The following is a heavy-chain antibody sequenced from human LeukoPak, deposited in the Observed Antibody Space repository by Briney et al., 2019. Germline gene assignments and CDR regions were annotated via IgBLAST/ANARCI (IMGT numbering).Heavy chain of an antibody. CDR1: GGSFSGYY. D-gene: IGHD5-18*01. CDR3: ARERRAEGYNYGLIDF. CDR2: INHSGST. J-gene: IGHJ4*02. V-gene: IGHV4-34*01. Sequence: SETLSFTCAVYGGSFSGYYWSWIRQPPGKGLEWIGEINHSGSTNYNPSLKSRVTISVDTSKNQFSLKLSSVTAADTAVYYCARERRAEGYNYGLIDFWGQGTLVTVSS.